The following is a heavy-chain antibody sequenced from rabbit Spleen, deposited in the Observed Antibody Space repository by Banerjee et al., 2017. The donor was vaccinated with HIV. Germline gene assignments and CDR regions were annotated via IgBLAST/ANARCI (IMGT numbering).Heavy chain of an antibody. Sequence: QSLEESRGGLVKPGASLTLTCKASGFSFNSGYDMCWVRQAPGKGLEWVACAYAGNSGSTYSATWAKGRFTISKTSSTTVTLQMTSLTAADTATYFCARVGSGYYFSLNLWGPGTLVTVS. D-gene: IGHD1-1*01. V-gene: IGHV1S40*01. CDR1: GFSFNSGYD. CDR3: ARVGSGYYFSLNL. CDR2: AYAGNSGST. J-gene: IGHJ4*01.